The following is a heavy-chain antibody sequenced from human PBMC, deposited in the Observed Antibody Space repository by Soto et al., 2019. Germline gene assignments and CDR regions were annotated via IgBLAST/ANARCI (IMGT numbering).Heavy chain of an antibody. J-gene: IGHJ1*01. V-gene: IGHV3-48*02. CDR3: ARDPDYYDSSGYYPEYFQH. CDR1: GFTFSSYS. CDR2: ISSSSSTI. Sequence: GGSLRLSCAASGFTFSSYSMNWVRQAPGKGLEWVSYISSSSSTIYYADSVKGRFTISRDNAKNSLYLQMNSLRDEDTAVYYYARDPDYYDSSGYYPEYFQHWGQGTLVTVSS. D-gene: IGHD3-22*01.